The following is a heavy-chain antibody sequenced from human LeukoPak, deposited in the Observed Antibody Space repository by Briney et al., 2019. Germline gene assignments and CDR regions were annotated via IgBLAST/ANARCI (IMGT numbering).Heavy chain of an antibody. CDR3: ASLIAVAGTRDY. CDR2: MNPNSGNT. D-gene: IGHD6-19*01. J-gene: IGHJ4*02. V-gene: IGHV1-8*01. CDR1: GYTFTSYD. Sequence: ASVKVSCKASGYTFTSYDINWVRQATGQGLEWMGWMNPNSGNTGYAQKFQGRVTMTRSTSISTAYMELSSLRSEDTAVYYCASLIAVAGTRDYWGQGTLVTVSS.